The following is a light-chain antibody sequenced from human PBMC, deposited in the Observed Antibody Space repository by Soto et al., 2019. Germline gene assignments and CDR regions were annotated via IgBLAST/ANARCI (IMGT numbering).Light chain of an antibody. Sequence: EIVMTQSPATLSVSPGEGVTLSCKASQSVSSYLAWYQQKPGQAPRLLINGASTRATGFPARFSGSGSGKEFTLSISSLQYEDTAVYYCQQYLNWPWTFGQGTKVEIK. V-gene: IGKV3-15*01. CDR2: GAS. CDR1: QSVSSY. CDR3: QQYLNWPWT. J-gene: IGKJ1*01.